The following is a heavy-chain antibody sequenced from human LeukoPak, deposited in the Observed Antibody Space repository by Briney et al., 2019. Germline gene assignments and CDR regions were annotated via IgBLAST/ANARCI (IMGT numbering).Heavy chain of an antibody. CDR2: IYQTRST. CDR3: AREGGAVAVAGFNY. Sequence: SETLSLTCTVSGASFSSGDYYWSWIRQSPGKGLEWIGYIYQTRSTYYKPSLKSRVTISVDGSKNQFSLRLTSVTAADTAVYYCAREGGAVAVAGFNYWGQGTLVTVSS. J-gene: IGHJ4*02. D-gene: IGHD6-19*01. CDR1: GASFSSGDYY. V-gene: IGHV4-30-2*06.